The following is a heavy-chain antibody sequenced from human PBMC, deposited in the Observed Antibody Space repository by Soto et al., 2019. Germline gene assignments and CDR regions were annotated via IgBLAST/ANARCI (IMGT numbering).Heavy chain of an antibody. V-gene: IGHV3-23*01. CDR1: GFTFSTYA. J-gene: IGHJ4*02. D-gene: IGHD2-21*02. Sequence: GGSLRLSCAASGFTFSTYAMSWVRQAPGKGLEWVSALSGSGASTYYADSVKGRFSISRDNSKNTLYLQMNSLRAEDTAVYYCAKAFPVTVFYWGQGTLVTVSS. CDR3: AKAFPVTVFY. CDR2: LSGSGAST.